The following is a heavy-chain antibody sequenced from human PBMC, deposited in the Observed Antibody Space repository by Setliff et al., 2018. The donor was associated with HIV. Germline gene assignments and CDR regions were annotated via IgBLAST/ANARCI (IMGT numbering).Heavy chain of an antibody. J-gene: IGHJ4*03. Sequence: ASVKVSCKASGYSLTKYALHWVRQAPGQRLEWMGWINANKGNTKYSQKFQGRVTITWDTSASAAYMELSSLRSEDTAVYYCARDKTSRYYYTGSAYSDYFDFWGHGTTVTVSS. V-gene: IGHV1-3*01. CDR3: ARDKTSRYYYTGSAYSDYFDF. CDR2: INANKGNT. CDR1: GYSLTKYA. D-gene: IGHD3-10*01.